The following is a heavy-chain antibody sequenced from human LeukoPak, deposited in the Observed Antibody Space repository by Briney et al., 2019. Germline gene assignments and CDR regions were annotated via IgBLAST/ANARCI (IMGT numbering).Heavy chain of an antibody. CDR2: IYYSGST. D-gene: IGHD6-13*01. J-gene: IGHJ5*02. V-gene: IGHV4-59*08. CDR1: GGSISSYY. Sequence: SETLSLTCTVSGGSISSYYWSWIRQPPGKGLEWIGYIYYSGSTNYNPSLKSRVTILVDTSKNQFSLKLSSVTAADTAVYYCARRTGSSWYSVIDPWGQGTLVTVSS. CDR3: ARRTGSSWYSVIDP.